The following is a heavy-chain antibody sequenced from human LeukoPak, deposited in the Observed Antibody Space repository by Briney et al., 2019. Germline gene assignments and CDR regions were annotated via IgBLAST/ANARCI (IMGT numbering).Heavy chain of an antibody. D-gene: IGHD6-19*01. V-gene: IGHV3-73*01. CDR3: AKDGGRGWSHFDY. CDR2: IRSKANSYAT. Sequence: GGSLRLSCAASGFTFSGSAMHWVRQASGKGLEWVGRIRSKANSYATAYAASVKGWLTISRDDSKNTAYLQMNSLRAEDTAVYYCAKDGGRGWSHFDYWGQGTLVTVSS. CDR1: GFTFSGSA. J-gene: IGHJ4*02.